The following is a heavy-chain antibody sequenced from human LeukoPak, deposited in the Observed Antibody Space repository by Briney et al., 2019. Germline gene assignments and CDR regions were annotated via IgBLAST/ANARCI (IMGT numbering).Heavy chain of an antibody. V-gene: IGHV1-69*13. CDR2: IIPIFGTA. CDR1: GGTFSSYA. J-gene: IGHJ4*02. D-gene: IGHD2-2*01. CDR3: ARDRSSSTSLRNPLVGGSGY. Sequence: GASVKVSCKASGGTFSSYAISWVRQAPGQGLEWMGGIIPIFGTANYAQKFQGRVTITADESTSTAYMELSSLRSEDTAVYYCARDRSSSTSLRNPLVGGSGYWGQGTLVTVSS.